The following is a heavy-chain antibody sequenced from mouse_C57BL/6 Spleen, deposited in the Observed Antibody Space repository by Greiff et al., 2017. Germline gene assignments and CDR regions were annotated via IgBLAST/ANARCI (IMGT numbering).Heavy chain of an antibody. V-gene: IGHV1-82*01. CDR3: ARGGSAWFAY. CDR1: GYAFSSSW. Sequence: QVQLQQSGPELVKPGASVKISCQASGYAFSSSWMNWVQQRPGKGLEWIGRIYPGDGDTNYNGKFKGKATLTADKSSSTAYMQLSSLTSEDSAVYFCARGGSAWFAYWGQGTLVTVSA. CDR2: IYPGDGDT. J-gene: IGHJ3*01.